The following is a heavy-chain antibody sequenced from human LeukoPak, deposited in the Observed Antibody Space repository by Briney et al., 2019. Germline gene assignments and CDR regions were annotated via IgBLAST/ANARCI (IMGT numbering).Heavy chain of an antibody. CDR3: ARTETYYMDV. J-gene: IGHJ6*03. Sequence: GASVKVSCKASGYIFTCYYMHWVRQAPGQGLEWMGWINPNSGDSNYAQKFQGRVTMTRDTSISTAYMEVSSLRSDDTAVYYCARTETYYMDVWGKGTTVTVSS. D-gene: IGHD5-24*01. CDR2: INPNSGDS. V-gene: IGHV1-2*02. CDR1: GYIFTCYY.